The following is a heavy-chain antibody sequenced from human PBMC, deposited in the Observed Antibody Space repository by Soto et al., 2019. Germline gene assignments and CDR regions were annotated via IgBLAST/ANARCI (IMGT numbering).Heavy chain of an antibody. D-gene: IGHD2-15*01. J-gene: IGHJ4*02. CDR3: ARRYCSGGSCYLDY. CDR1: GGTFSSYT. Sequence: QVQLVQSGAEVKKPGSSVKVSCKASGGTFSSYTISWVRQAPGQGLEWMGRIIPILGIANYAQKFQGRVTITADKSTSTAYMELSSLRSEDTAVYYCARRYCSGGSCYLDYWGQGTLGTVSS. V-gene: IGHV1-69*02. CDR2: IIPILGIA.